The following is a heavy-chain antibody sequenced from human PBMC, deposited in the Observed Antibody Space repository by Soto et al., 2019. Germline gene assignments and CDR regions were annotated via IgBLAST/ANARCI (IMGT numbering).Heavy chain of an antibody. V-gene: IGHV4-34*01. CDR2: INHNEYT. CDR3: ARGQPYYDSCGTHRLVWDS. Sequence: QVQLQQWGAGLLKPSETLTLTCAVHGGTFIGYYWTWIRQSPGKGLEWIGGINHNEYTEYNPSLQSRVTISIDMSKKQFSLNLSSVTAADTAVYFCARGQPYYDSCGTHRLVWDSWGQGTLVTVSS. D-gene: IGHD3-3*01. J-gene: IGHJ4*02. CDR1: GGTFIGYY.